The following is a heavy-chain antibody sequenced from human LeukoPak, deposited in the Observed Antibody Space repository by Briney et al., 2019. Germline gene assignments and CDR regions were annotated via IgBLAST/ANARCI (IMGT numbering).Heavy chain of an antibody. J-gene: IGHJ2*01. Sequence: GGSLRLSCAASGFTFSRYDMHWVRQVTGKGLEWVSAIGTAGDTYYPGSVKGRFTISRESAKNSLYLQMNSLGAGDTAVYYCAREPDDCDSSAGYFDLWGRGTLVTVSS. CDR2: IGTAGDT. V-gene: IGHV3-13*04. D-gene: IGHD3-22*01. CDR3: AREPDDCDSSAGYFDL. CDR1: GFTFSRYD.